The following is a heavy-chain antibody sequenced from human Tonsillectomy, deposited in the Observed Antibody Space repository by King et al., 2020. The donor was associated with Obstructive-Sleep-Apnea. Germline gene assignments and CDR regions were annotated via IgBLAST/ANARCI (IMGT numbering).Heavy chain of an antibody. Sequence: QLVQSGAEVKKPGASVKVSCKASGYTFTSYYMHWVRQAPGQGLEWMGIINPSGGSTSYAQKFQGRVTMTRDTSTSTVYMELSSLRSEDTSVYYCARDKPTQQLVRNYYYYGMDVWGQGTTVTVSS. CDR3: ARDKPTQQLVRNYYYYGMDV. CDR2: INPSGGST. CDR1: GYTFTSYY. J-gene: IGHJ6*02. V-gene: IGHV1-46*01. D-gene: IGHD6-13*01.